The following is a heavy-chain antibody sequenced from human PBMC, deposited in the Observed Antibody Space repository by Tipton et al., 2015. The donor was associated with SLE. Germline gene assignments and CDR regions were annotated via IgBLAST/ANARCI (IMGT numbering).Heavy chain of an antibody. CDR3: ARGGYITGYDY. Sequence: QLVQSGAEVKNPGASVKVSCKAFGYTFTSYGISWVRQAPGQGLEWMGRIIPILGIANYAQKFQGRVTITADESTSTAYMELSSLRSDDTAVYFCARGGYITGYDYWGQGVLVTVSS. CDR2: IIPILGIA. D-gene: IGHD5-18*01. CDR1: GYTFTSYG. J-gene: IGHJ4*02. V-gene: IGHV1-69*09.